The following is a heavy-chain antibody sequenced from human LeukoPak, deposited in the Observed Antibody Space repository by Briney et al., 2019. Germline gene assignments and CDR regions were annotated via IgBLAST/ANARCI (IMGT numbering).Heavy chain of an antibody. J-gene: IGHJ4*02. V-gene: IGHV3-23*01. CDR1: GFTFSSYT. CDR3: ADAGYCSGGTCRPPHFDY. D-gene: IGHD2-15*01. Sequence: GGSLRLSCAASGFTFSSYTMTWVRQAPGKGLEWVSAISTSGHNTFYADSVKGRFTISRDNSKDTLFLQMNSLRAEDTAVYYRADAGYCSGGTCRPPHFDYWGQGTLVTVSS. CDR2: ISTSGHNT.